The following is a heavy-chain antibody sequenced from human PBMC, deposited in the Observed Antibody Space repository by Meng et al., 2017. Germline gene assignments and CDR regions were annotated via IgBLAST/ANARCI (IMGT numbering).Heavy chain of an antibody. Sequence: SLKISCAASGFTFDDYAMHWVRQAPGKGLEWVSGISWNSGSIGYADSVKGRFTISRDNAKNSLYLQMNSLRAEDTALYYCAKDISPGIAVAGQGNYFDYWGQGTLVTVSS. D-gene: IGHD6-19*01. V-gene: IGHV3-9*01. J-gene: IGHJ4*02. CDR1: GFTFDDYA. CDR3: AKDISPGIAVAGQGNYFDY. CDR2: ISWNSGSI.